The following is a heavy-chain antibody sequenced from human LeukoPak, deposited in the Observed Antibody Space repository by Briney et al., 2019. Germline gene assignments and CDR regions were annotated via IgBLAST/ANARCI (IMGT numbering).Heavy chain of an antibody. Sequence: PGGSLRLSCAASGFTFSSYGMHWVRQAPGKGLEWVALIWYDGSHKYYADSVKGRFTISRDNSRNTLYPQMSSLRAEDTAVYYCARDPHYSDTSGAHQSDYWGQGTLVTVSS. V-gene: IGHV3-33*01. D-gene: IGHD3-22*01. CDR2: IWYDGSHK. J-gene: IGHJ4*02. CDR1: GFTFSSYG. CDR3: ARDPHYSDTSGAHQSDY.